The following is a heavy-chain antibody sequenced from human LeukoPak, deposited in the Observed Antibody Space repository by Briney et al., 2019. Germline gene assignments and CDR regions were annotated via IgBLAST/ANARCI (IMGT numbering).Heavy chain of an antibody. Sequence: PGGSLRLSCAASGFTFSDYFMSWVRQAPGKGLEWLSYINGRGTYIDYADSLKGRITISRDNAQNSLYLQMNSLRVEDTAVYYCARSGREATEIDYWGQGTLVTVSS. CDR3: ARSGREATEIDY. J-gene: IGHJ4*02. CDR2: INGRGTYI. V-gene: IGHV3-11*06. D-gene: IGHD1-1*01. CDR1: GFTFSDYF.